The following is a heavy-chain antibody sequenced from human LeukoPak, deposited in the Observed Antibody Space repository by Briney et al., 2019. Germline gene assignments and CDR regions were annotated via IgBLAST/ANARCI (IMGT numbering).Heavy chain of an antibody. CDR1: GFTFSSYG. J-gene: IGHJ4*02. V-gene: IGHV3-21*01. Sequence: GGSLRLSCAASGFTFSSYGMNWVRQAPGKGLEWVSSISSSSSYIYYADSVKGRFTISRDNSKNTLYLQMNSLRAEDTAVYYCARGIHYYDSSGSAAFDYWGQGTLVTVSS. CDR2: ISSSSSYI. CDR3: ARGIHYYDSSGSAAFDY. D-gene: IGHD3-22*01.